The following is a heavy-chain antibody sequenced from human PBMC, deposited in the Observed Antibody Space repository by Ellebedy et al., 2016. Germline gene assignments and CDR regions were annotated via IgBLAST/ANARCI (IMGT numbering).Heavy chain of an antibody. CDR1: GFIFDSYG. CDR3: VRWAFDF. Sequence: GESLKISCTVSGFIFDSYGIQWVRQTPGKGLEWVAVIWNDGTKNYYADSVKGRFTISRDDSKNTVYLQMNSLRADDTAVYYCVRWAFDFWGQGTLVTVSS. V-gene: IGHV3-33*01. CDR2: IWNDGTKN. J-gene: IGHJ4*02.